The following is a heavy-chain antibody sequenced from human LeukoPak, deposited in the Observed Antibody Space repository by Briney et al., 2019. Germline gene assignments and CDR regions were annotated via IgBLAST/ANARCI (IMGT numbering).Heavy chain of an antibody. D-gene: IGHD3-3*01. CDR2: IYYSRST. J-gene: IGHJ6*02. CDR3: ARMYYDFWSGYRKGDYYYGMDV. CDR1: GGSISSYY. V-gene: IGHV4-59*01. Sequence: SETLSLTCTVSGGSISSYYWSWIRQPPGKGLEWIGYIYYSRSTNYNPSLKSRVTISVDTSKNQFSLKLSSVTAADTAVYYCARMYYDFWSGYRKGDYYYGMDVWGQGTTVTVSS.